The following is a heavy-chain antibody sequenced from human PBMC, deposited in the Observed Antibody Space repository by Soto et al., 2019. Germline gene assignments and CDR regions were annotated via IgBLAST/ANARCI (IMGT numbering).Heavy chain of an antibody. V-gene: IGHV3-30-3*01. CDR2: ISYDGSNK. CDR3: ARDQASSSSHYYYYGMDV. D-gene: IGHD6-6*01. J-gene: IGHJ6*02. CDR1: GFTFSSYA. Sequence: GGSLRLSCAASGFTFSSYAMHWVRQAPGKGLEWVAVISYDGSNKYYADSVKGRFTISRDNSKNTLYLQMNSLRAEDTAVYYCARDQASSSSHYYYYGMDVWGQGTTVTVSS.